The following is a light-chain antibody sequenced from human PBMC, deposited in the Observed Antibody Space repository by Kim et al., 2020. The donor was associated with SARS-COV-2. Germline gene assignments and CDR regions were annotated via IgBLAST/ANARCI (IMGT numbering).Light chain of an antibody. J-gene: IGLJ2*01. CDR2: LNSDGSH. CDR3: QTWGTGAVV. V-gene: IGLV4-69*01. CDR1: SGNSSYA. Sequence: ASVKLTCTLSSGNSSYAIAWHQQQPEKGPRYLMKLNSDGSHNKGDGIPDRFSGSSSGAERYLTISSLQSEDEADYYCQTWGTGAVVFGGGTKVTVL.